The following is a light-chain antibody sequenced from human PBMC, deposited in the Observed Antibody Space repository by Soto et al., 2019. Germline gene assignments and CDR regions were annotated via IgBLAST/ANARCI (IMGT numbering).Light chain of an antibody. J-gene: IGKJ1*01. CDR3: QQRSNWPPT. V-gene: IGKV3-11*01. CDR1: QSVSSY. CDR2: DAS. Sequence: EIVLTQSPATLALSPGDRATLSCRASQSVSSYLAWYQQKPGQAPRLLIYDASSRATGIPARFSGSGSGTDFTLTISSLAPEDFAVYYCQQRSNWPPTFGQGTKVEIK.